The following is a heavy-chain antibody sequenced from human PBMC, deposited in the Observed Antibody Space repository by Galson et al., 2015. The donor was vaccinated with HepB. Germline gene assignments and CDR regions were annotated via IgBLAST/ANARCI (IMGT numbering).Heavy chain of an antibody. J-gene: IGHJ4*02. CDR1: GFTFSSYA. V-gene: IGHV3-30*04. Sequence: SLRLSCAASGFTFSSYAMHWVRQAPGKGLEWVAVISYDGSNKYYADSVKGRFTISRDNSKNTLYLQMNSLRAEDTAVYYCARDWDPWRVVVVAALDYWGQGTLVTVSS. D-gene: IGHD2-15*01. CDR3: ARDWDPWRVVVVAALDY. CDR2: ISYDGSNK.